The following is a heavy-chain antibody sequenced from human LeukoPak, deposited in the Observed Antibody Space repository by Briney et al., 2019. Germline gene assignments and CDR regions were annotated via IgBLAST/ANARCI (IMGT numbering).Heavy chain of an antibody. CDR2: IYHSGST. D-gene: IGHD3/OR15-3a*01. CDR3: ARDESRTSLDY. V-gene: IGHV4-4*02. Sequence: SETLSLTCAVSGDSVSSGNWWSWVRQPPGKGLEWIGEIYHSGSTNYNPSLKSRVTISVAKSKNQFSLRLSSVTAADTAVYYCARDESRTSLDYWGQGTLVTVSS. J-gene: IGHJ4*02. CDR1: GDSVSSGNW.